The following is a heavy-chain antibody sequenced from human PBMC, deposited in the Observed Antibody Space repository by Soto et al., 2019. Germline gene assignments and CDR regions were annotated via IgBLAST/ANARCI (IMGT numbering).Heavy chain of an antibody. CDR1: GYTFTGYY. CDR3: AREGKAAAGMPSFKDV. CDR2: INPNSGGT. D-gene: IGHD6-13*01. J-gene: IGHJ6*02. V-gene: IGHV1-2*04. Sequence: GASVKVSCKASGYTFTGYYMHWVRQAPGQGLEWMGWINPNSGGTNYAQKFQGWVTMTRDTSISTAYMELSRLRSDDTAVYYCAREGKAAAGMPSFKDVWGQGTTVTVSS.